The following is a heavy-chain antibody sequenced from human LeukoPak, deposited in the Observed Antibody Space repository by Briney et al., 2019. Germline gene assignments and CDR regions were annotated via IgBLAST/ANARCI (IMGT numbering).Heavy chain of an antibody. V-gene: IGHV3-9*01. CDR3: AKSRNDYGGVFDY. J-gene: IGHJ4*02. Sequence: PGGSLRLSCAASGFTFDDYAMHWVRQAPGKGLGWVSGISWNSGSIGHADSVKGRFTISRDNAKNSLYLQMNSLRAEDTALYYCAKSRNDYGGVFDYWGQGTLVTVSS. CDR2: ISWNSGSI. D-gene: IGHD4-23*01. CDR1: GFTFDDYA.